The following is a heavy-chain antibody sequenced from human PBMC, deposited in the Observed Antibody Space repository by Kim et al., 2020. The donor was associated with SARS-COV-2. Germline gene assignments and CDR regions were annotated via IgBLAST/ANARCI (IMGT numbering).Heavy chain of an antibody. J-gene: IGHJ4*02. D-gene: IGHD1-1*01. CDR3: AKRRRDGYNSDLDS. V-gene: IGHV3-23*05. Sequence: YADSVQGRFTISSDNSKNPVYFETDSLRAEDTAVYFCAKRRRDGYNSDLDSWGQGTLVIVSS.